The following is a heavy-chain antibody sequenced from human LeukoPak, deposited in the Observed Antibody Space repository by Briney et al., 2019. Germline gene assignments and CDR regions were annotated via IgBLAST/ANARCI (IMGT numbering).Heavy chain of an antibody. J-gene: IGHJ4*02. V-gene: IGHV3-20*04. Sequence: PGGSLRLSCEASGFTFDDYGMSWVRQAPGKGLEWVSGINWNGGSTGYADSVKGRFTISRDNAKNSLYLQMNSLRAEDTALYYCARDRLRSGSYGPIDYWGQGTLVTVSS. D-gene: IGHD1-26*01. CDR2: INWNGGST. CDR3: ARDRLRSGSYGPIDY. CDR1: GFTFDDYG.